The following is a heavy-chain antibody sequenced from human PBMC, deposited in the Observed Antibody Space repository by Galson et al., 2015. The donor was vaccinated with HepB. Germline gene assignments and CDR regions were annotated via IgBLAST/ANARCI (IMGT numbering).Heavy chain of an antibody. Sequence: TLSLTCTVSGGSISRGDYYWSWIRQPPGRGLEWIGYIYYSGSTYYNPSLKSRVTISVDTSKNQFSLKLSSVTAADTAVYYCARGVRGDCLSYWGQGTLFTVSS. CDR3: ARGVRGDCLSY. V-gene: IGHV4-30-4*01. CDR1: GGSISRGDYY. J-gene: IGHJ4*02. CDR2: IYYSGST. D-gene: IGHD2-21*02.